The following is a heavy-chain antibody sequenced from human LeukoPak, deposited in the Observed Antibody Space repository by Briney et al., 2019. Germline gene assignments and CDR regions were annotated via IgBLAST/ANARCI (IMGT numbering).Heavy chain of an antibody. J-gene: IGHJ4*02. CDR1: GFTFSSYG. V-gene: IGHV3-30*03. D-gene: IGHD1-26*01. Sequence: GRSLRLSCAASGFTFSSYGMHWVRQAPGKGLEWVAVISYDGSNKYYADSVKGRFTISRDNSKNTLYLQMNSLRAEDTAVYYCARDNPWEDYWGQGTLVTVSS. CDR3: ARDNPWEDY. CDR2: ISYDGSNK.